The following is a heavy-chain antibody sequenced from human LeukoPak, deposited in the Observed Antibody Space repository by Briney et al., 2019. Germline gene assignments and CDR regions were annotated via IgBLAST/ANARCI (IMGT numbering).Heavy chain of an antibody. J-gene: IGHJ4*02. V-gene: IGHV1-8*02. CDR1: GYTFTGYY. CDR2: VNPNSGNT. CDR3: ARGRYGHLDY. Sequence: ASVKVSCKASGYTFTGYYMHWVRQATGQGLEWMGWVNPNSGNTGYAQKFQGRVTMTRNTSISTAYMELSSLRSEDTAVYYCARGRYGHLDYWGQGTLVTVSS. D-gene: IGHD5-18*01.